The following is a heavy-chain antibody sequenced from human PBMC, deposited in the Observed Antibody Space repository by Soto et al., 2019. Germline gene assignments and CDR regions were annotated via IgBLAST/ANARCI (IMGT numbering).Heavy chain of an antibody. CDR1: GDSISNNKW. CDR3: ARDKITGLFDS. Sequence: SETLSLTCSVSGDSISNNKWWSWVRQPPGKGLEWIGEMHHSGSIHYNASLKSRATLSVDKSRNQFSLQLTSVTAADTAVYYCARDKITGLFDSWGQGTLVTVSS. D-gene: IGHD2-8*02. CDR2: MHHSGSI. V-gene: IGHV4-4*02. J-gene: IGHJ4*02.